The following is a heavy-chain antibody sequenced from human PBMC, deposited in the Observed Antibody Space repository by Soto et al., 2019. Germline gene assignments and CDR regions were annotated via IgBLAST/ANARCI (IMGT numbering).Heavy chain of an antibody. Sequence: PSQTLSLTCAISGDSVSSNSAAWNWIRQSPSRGLEWLGRTYYRSKWYNDYAVSVKSRITISPDTSKNQFSLQLNSVTPEDTAVYYCARTPRGYSYGYYYYYGMDVWGQGTTVTVSS. CDR3: ARTPRGYSYGYYYYYGMDV. CDR1: GDSVSSNSAA. V-gene: IGHV6-1*01. J-gene: IGHJ6*02. CDR2: TYYRSKWYN. D-gene: IGHD5-18*01.